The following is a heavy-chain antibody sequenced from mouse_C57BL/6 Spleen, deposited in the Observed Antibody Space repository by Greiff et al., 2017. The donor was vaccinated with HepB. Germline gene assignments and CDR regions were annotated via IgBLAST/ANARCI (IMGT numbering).Heavy chain of an antibody. V-gene: IGHV1-19*01. CDR3: ASYDYDRGWYVDV. J-gene: IGHJ1*03. D-gene: IGHD2-4*01. Sequence: EVQLQQSGPVLVKPGASVKMSCKASGYTFTDYYMNWVKQSHGKSLEWIGVINPYNGGTSYNQKFKGKATLTVDKSSSTAYMELNSLTSEDSAVYYCASYDYDRGWYVDVWGTGTTVTVAS. CDR1: GYTFTDYY. CDR2: INPYNGGT.